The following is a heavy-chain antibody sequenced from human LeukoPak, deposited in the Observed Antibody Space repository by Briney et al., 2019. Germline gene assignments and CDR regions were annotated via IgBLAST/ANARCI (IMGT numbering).Heavy chain of an antibody. Sequence: GGSLRLSCAASGFTFSSYGMSWVRQAPGKGLEWVSSISSSSSYIYYADSVKGRFTISRDNAKNSLYLQMNSLRAEDTAVYYCAREPWGLSNYDILTGYPPDAFDIWGQGTMVTVSS. CDR1: GFTFSSYG. D-gene: IGHD3-9*01. CDR3: AREPWGLSNYDILTGYPPDAFDI. V-gene: IGHV3-21*01. J-gene: IGHJ3*02. CDR2: ISSSSSYI.